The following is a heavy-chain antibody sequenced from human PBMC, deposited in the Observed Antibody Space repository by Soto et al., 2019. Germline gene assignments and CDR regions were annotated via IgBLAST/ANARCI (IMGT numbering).Heavy chain of an antibody. V-gene: IGHV1-18*01. Sequence: QVQLVQSGAEVKKPGASVKVSCKASGYTFTSYGISWVRQAPGQGLEWMGWISAYNGNTNYAQKLQGRVTMTTDTSTSTAYIELRSLRSDDTAVYYCARDELYYDILTGYPRLYYFDYWGQGTLVTVSS. J-gene: IGHJ4*02. CDR2: ISAYNGNT. CDR1: GYTFTSYG. D-gene: IGHD3-9*01. CDR3: ARDELYYDILTGYPRLYYFDY.